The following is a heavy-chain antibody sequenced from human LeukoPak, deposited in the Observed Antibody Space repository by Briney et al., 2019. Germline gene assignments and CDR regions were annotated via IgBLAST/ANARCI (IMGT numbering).Heavy chain of an antibody. CDR2: INGAGDDT. CDR3: ARDFAQSKFDY. J-gene: IGHJ4*02. CDR1: GFTFRTSW. D-gene: IGHD4-11*01. V-gene: IGHV3-7*03. Sequence: GGSLRLSCAVSGFTFRTSWMTWVRQAPGKGLEWVAAINGAGDDTFHVDSVKGRFIISRDNAENSLYLQMNSLRVEDTAVYYCARDFAQSKFDYWGQGILVTVSS.